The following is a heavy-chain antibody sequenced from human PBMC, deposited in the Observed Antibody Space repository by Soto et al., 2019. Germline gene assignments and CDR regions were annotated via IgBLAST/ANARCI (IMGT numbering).Heavy chain of an antibody. CDR3: ARDSFPLLSVAGTDFDY. Sequence: QVQLVQSGAEVKKPGASVKVSCKASGYTFTSYGISWVRQAPGQGLEWMGWISGKNGNTNYAQKFKGRVTMTTDTFPSTAYMELRSLRSDDTAVYYCARDSFPLLSVAGTDFDYWGQGTLVTVSS. D-gene: IGHD6-19*01. J-gene: IGHJ4*02. V-gene: IGHV1-18*01. CDR2: ISGKNGNT. CDR1: GYTFTSYG.